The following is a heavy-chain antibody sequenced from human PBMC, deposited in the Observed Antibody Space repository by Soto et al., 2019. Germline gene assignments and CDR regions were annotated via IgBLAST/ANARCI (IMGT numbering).Heavy chain of an antibody. CDR2: THSSGST. D-gene: IGHD3-16*01. Sequence: QVQLQESGPGLVKPSETLSLTCTVSGVSITSHYWTWIRQPPGKGLAWTGNTHSSGSTNYSPSLKGRVILSVDTSENQSSLKLSSVTTADTAVYYSTVGGAGHPFDSWGQGTLVTVSS. J-gene: IGHJ4*02. CDR3: TVGGAGHPFDS. CDR1: GVSITSHY. V-gene: IGHV4-59*11.